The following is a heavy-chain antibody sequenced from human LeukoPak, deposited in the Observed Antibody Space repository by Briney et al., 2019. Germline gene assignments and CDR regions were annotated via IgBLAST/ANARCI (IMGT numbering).Heavy chain of an antibody. CDR2: VNQGGTEK. CDR3: ARGPSGYHNT. V-gene: IGHV3-7*01. J-gene: IGHJ4*02. CDR1: GFTFSSQW. D-gene: IGHD5-12*01. Sequence: QAGGSLRLSCAASGFTFSSQWMGWVRQAPGKGLEWVANVNQGGTEKFYVDSVKGRFTISRDNAENSLYLQMNSLRAEDTAVYYCARGPSGYHNTGGQGTLVTVSS.